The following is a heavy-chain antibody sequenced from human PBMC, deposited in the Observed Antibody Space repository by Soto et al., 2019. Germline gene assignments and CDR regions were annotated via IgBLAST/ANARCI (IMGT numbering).Heavy chain of an antibody. CDR1: GDSVSSNSAA. Sequence: HSQTLSLTCAISGDSVSSNSAAWNWIRQSPSRSLERLGRTYYRSKWYNDYAVSVKSRITINPDTSKNQFSLQLNSVTPEDTAVYYCARNWVYGDYWDAFDIWGQGTMVTVSS. CDR3: ARNWVYGDYWDAFDI. J-gene: IGHJ3*02. V-gene: IGHV6-1*01. CDR2: TYYRSKWYN. D-gene: IGHD4-17*01.